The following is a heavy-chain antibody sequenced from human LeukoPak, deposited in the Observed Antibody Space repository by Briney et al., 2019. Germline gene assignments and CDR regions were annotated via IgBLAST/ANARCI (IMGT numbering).Heavy chain of an antibody. CDR1: GFTFSSYG. D-gene: IGHD6-13*01. CDR3: ARVRSSWSRTNYYYYGMDV. CDR2: IWYDGSNK. V-gene: IGHV3-33*01. Sequence: GGSLRLSCAASGFTFSSYGMHWVRQAPGKGLEWVAVIWYDGSNKYYADSVKGRFIISRDNSKNTLYLQMNSLRAEDTAVCYCARVRSSWSRTNYYYYGMDVWGQGTTVTVSS. J-gene: IGHJ6*02.